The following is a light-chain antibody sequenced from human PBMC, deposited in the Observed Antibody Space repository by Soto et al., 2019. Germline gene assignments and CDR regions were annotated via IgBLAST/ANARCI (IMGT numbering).Light chain of an antibody. J-gene: IGKJ5*01. Sequence: DIQMTQSPSSVSASVGDRVSITCRVSQGISNWLAWYQQKPGRAPKLLIYAASSLQSGVSSRFRGSGSGTDFTLTISSLQPEDFAVYYCQQRNTWPPITFGQGTRLEIX. V-gene: IGKV1D-12*01. CDR1: QGISNW. CDR2: AAS. CDR3: QQRNTWPPIT.